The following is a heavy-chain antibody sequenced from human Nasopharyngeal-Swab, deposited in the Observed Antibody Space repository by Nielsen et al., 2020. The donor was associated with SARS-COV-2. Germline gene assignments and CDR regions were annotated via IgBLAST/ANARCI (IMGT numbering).Heavy chain of an antibody. Sequence: SETLSLTCTVSGGSMRSYYWNWIRQPPGKGLEWIGYIYYSGSTNYNPSLKSRVTMSVDTPKNQFSLNLSSVTAADTAVYYCARRAAAYNYFDYWGQGTLVTVSS. D-gene: IGHD2-2*01. CDR3: ARRAAAYNYFDY. CDR2: IYYSGST. J-gene: IGHJ4*02. V-gene: IGHV4-59*12. CDR1: GGSMRSYY.